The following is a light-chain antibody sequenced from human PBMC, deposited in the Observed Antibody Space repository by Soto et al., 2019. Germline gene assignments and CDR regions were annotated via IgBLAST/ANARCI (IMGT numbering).Light chain of an antibody. Sequence: DIQMTQSPSYVSASVGDRVTITCRASQAISSWLAWYQQKPGKAPNLLIYAASSLQSVVPSRFSGSGSGTDFTLTISNLQPEDFATYYCQQANSFPHTFGQGTKLEIK. CDR1: QAISSW. CDR2: AAS. CDR3: QQANSFPHT. V-gene: IGKV1D-12*01. J-gene: IGKJ2*01.